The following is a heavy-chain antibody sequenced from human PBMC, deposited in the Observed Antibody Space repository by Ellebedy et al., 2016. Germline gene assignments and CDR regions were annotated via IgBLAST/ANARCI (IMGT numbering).Heavy chain of an antibody. CDR2: ISSSSSTI. CDR1: GFTFSDYY. D-gene: IGHD3-3*01. CDR3: ARGPIYYFGVVPEHYFDY. Sequence: GESLKISXAASGFTFSDYYISWIRQTPGKGLEWVSYISSSSSTIYYADSVKGRFTISRDNAKNSLYLQMNSLRDEDTAVYYCARGPIYYFGVVPEHYFDYWGQGTLVTVSS. J-gene: IGHJ4*02. V-gene: IGHV3-11*04.